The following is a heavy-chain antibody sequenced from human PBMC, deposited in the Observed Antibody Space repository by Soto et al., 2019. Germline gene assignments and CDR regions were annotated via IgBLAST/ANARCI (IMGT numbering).Heavy chain of an antibody. CDR2: ISAYNGNT. Sequence: ASVKVSFKASGYTFTSYGISWVRQAPGQGLEWMGRISAYNGNTNYAQKLQGRVTMTTDTSTSTAYMELRSLRSDDTAVYYRARVVGALGHWFDPWGQGTLVTVSS. V-gene: IGHV1-18*01. CDR1: GYTFTSYG. D-gene: IGHD1-26*01. CDR3: ARVVGALGHWFDP. J-gene: IGHJ5*02.